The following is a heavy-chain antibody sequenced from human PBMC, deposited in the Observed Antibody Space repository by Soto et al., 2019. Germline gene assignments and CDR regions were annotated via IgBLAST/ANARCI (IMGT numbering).Heavy chain of an antibody. V-gene: IGHV1-18*04. Sequence: ASVKVSCKTSGYTFTNYYVTWVRQAPGRGLEWMGWITPYNGNTHYAPHLQGRITLATDTSTNTAYLDLTNLTSDDTAMYYCARVVPGAVPWFDSWGLGTPVTVS. CDR1: GYTFTNYY. J-gene: IGHJ5*01. D-gene: IGHD3-10*02. CDR3: ARVVPGAVPWFDS. CDR2: ITPYNGNT.